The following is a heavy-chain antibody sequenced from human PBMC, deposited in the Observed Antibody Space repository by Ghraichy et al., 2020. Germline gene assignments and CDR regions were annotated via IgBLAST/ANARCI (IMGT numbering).Heavy chain of an antibody. J-gene: IGHJ4*02. D-gene: IGHD6-19*01. CDR2: INSDGSST. CDR1: GFTFSSYW. CDR3: ARVPVGIAVAGSFDY. V-gene: IGHV3-74*01. Sequence: GGSLRLSCAASGFTFSSYWMHWVRQAPGKGLVWVSRINSDGSSTSYADSVKGRFTISRDNAKNTLYLQMNSLRAEDTAVYYCARVPVGIAVAGSFDYWGQGTLVTVSS.